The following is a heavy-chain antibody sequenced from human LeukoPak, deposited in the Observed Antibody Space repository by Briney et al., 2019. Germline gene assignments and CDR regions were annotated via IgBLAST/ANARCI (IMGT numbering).Heavy chain of an antibody. CDR3: ARGYDSSGQTGRYYFDH. CDR1: GGSVSSDDYS. Sequence: SETLSLTCAVSGGSVSSDDYSWGWIRQPPGKGLEWIGYIFHSASTYHNLSLRSRVTISLDRSKNQFSPKMSSVTAADTAVYYCARGYDSSGQTGRYYFDHWGQGTLVTVSS. CDR2: IFHSAST. J-gene: IGHJ4*02. D-gene: IGHD3-22*01. V-gene: IGHV4-30-2*01.